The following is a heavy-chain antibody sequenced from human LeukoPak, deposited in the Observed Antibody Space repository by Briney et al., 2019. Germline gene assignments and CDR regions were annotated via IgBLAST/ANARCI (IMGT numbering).Heavy chain of an antibody. Sequence: GPSVKVSCKASGGTFSSYTISWVRQAPGQGLEWMGRIIPILGIANYAQKFQGRVTITADKSTSTAYMELSSLRSEDTAVYYCASAPGSGSYYGDDAFDIWGQGTMVTVSS. CDR2: IIPILGIA. V-gene: IGHV1-69*02. D-gene: IGHD3-10*01. CDR1: GGTFSSYT. CDR3: ASAPGSGSYYGDDAFDI. J-gene: IGHJ3*02.